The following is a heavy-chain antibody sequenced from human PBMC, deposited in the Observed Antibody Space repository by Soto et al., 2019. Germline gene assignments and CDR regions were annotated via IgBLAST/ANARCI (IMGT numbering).Heavy chain of an antibody. Sequence: EVQLVESGGGLVQPGGSLRLSCAASGFTFSSYWMHWVRQAPGKGLVWVSRINSDGSSTSYADSVKGRFTISRDNAKNTLYLQMNSLRAEDTAVYYCARAELSSSWYLGAWYYFDYWGQGTLVTVSS. D-gene: IGHD6-13*01. CDR1: GFTFSSYW. J-gene: IGHJ4*02. CDR3: ARAELSSSWYLGAWYYFDY. V-gene: IGHV3-74*01. CDR2: INSDGSST.